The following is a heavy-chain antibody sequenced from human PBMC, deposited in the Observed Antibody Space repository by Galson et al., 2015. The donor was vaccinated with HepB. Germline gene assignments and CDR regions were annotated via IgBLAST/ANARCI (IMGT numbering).Heavy chain of an antibody. CDR3: AKWTSWNAAAMDY. CDR2: ISGSGANT. D-gene: IGHD6-25*01. V-gene: IGHV3-23*01. J-gene: IGHJ4*02. Sequence: SLRLSCAASGFTFSSSAMSWVRRAPGKGLEWVSAISGSGANTDYADSVKGRFTISRDNSKNTLYLQLNSLRAEDTAVYYCAKWTSWNAAAMDYWGQGTLVTVSS. CDR1: GFTFSSSA.